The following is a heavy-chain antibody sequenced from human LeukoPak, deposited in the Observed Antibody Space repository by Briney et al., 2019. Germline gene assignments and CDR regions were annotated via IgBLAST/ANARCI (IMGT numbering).Heavy chain of an antibody. D-gene: IGHD2-21*02. CDR2: INHSGST. V-gene: IGHV4-34*01. J-gene: IGHJ6*03. Sequence: PSETLSLTCAVYGGSFSGYYWSWIRQPPGKGLEWIGEINHSGSTNYNPSLKSRVTISVDTSKNQFSLKLSSVTAADTAVYYCARAIVVVTAIGYYYYMDVWGKGTTVTVSS. CDR3: ARAIVVVTAIGYYYYMDV. CDR1: GGSFSGYY.